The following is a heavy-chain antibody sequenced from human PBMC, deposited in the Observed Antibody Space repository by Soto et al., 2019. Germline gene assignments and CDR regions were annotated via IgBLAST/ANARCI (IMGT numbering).Heavy chain of an antibody. J-gene: IGHJ3*02. CDR1: GYSFTSYW. V-gene: IGHV5-10-1*01. Sequence: GESLKISCKGSGYSFTSYWISWVRQMPGKGLEWMGRIDPSDSYTNYSPSFQGHVTISADKSISTAYLQWSSLKASDTAMYYCALGPNYDILTGYYSRGAFDIWGQGTMVTVSS. CDR2: IDPSDSYT. D-gene: IGHD3-9*01. CDR3: ALGPNYDILTGYYSRGAFDI.